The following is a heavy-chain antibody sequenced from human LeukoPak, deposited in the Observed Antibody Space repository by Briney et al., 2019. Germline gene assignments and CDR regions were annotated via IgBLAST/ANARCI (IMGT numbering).Heavy chain of an antibody. D-gene: IGHD1-7*01. J-gene: IGHJ4*02. Sequence: GGSLRLSCTASGXTFSSYAMTWVRQAPGKGLVWVSRINPDGSTINYADSVKGRFTISRDNAKNTLYLQMNSLRAEDTAVYYCATAGNYRFDYWGQGTLVTVSS. CDR3: ATAGNYRFDY. V-gene: IGHV3-74*01. CDR1: GXTFSSYA. CDR2: INPDGSTI.